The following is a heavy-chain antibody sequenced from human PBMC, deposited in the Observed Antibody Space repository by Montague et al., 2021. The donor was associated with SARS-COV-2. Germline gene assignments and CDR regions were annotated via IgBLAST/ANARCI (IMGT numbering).Heavy chain of an antibody. Sequence: SETLSLTCTVSGGSIRNYYWTWIRQSPGKGLEWIGFIYYNRSTNSNPSLESRVTISVDTSKNQFSLNLTSVTAADTAVYYCARGEMLTANSGYICHGMDVWGQGTTVTVSS. V-gene: IGHV4-59*01. CDR2: IYYNRST. D-gene: IGHD5-24*01. CDR3: ARGEMLTANSGYICHGMDV. CDR1: GGSIRNYY. J-gene: IGHJ6*02.